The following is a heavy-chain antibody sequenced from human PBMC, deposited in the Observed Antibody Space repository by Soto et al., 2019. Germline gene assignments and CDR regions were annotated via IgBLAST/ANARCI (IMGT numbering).Heavy chain of an antibody. D-gene: IGHD5-18*01. J-gene: IGHJ4*02. CDR2: IIPIFGTA. V-gene: IGHV1-69*13. Sequence: ASVKASSKASGGPFSSYAITWVRQAPGQGLEWMGGIIPIFGTANYAQKFQGRVTITADESTSTAYMELSSLRSEDTAAYYCARSGYSYGNFDYWGQGTLVTVSS. CDR3: ARSGYSYGNFDY. CDR1: GGPFSSYA.